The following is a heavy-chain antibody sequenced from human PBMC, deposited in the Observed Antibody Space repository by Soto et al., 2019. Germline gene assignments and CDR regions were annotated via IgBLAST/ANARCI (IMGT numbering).Heavy chain of an antibody. V-gene: IGHV4-4*02. CDR3: AKKVPAALRLYYFFGLDV. D-gene: IGHD2-15*01. J-gene: IGHJ6*02. Sequence: XETLYVTCAVSGASISSDNRWTWVRQPPGEGLEWIGEISQSGTTKYNPSLASRVTISVDKSKNQFSLRLTSMTAADTAVYYCAKKVPAALRLYYFFGLDVWGQGTTVTVSS. CDR2: ISQSGTT. CDR1: GASISSDNR.